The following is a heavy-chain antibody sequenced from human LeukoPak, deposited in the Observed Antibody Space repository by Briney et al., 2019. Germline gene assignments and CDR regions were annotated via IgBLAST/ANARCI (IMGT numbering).Heavy chain of an antibody. CDR3: ARDGDGAVTPRGSAFDI. Sequence: SETLSLTCTVSGGSISSYYWSWIRQPPGKGLEWIGYIYYSGSTNYNPSLKSRVTISVDTSKNQFSLKLSSVTAADTAVYYCARDGDGAVTPRGSAFDIWGQGTMVTVSS. J-gene: IGHJ3*02. V-gene: IGHV4-59*01. CDR2: IYYSGST. CDR1: GGSISSYY. D-gene: IGHD4-17*01.